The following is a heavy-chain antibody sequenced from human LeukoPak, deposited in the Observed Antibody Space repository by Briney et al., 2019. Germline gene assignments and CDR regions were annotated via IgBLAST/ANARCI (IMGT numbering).Heavy chain of an antibody. J-gene: IGHJ3*01. Sequence: GSLRLSCAVSGFTFSNYGFHWVRQAPGKGLEWVAIISYDGSNKLYADSVKGRFTISRDNSKNTLYLQMNSLRTEDTAFYYCAKDVYYDVSAPHAFDLWGQGTMVTVSP. D-gene: IGHD3-22*01. CDR1: GFTFSNYG. CDR3: AKDVYYDVSAPHAFDL. CDR2: ISYDGSNK. V-gene: IGHV3-30*18.